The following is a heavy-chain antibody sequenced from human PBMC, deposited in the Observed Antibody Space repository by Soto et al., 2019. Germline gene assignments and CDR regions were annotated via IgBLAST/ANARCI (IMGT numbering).Heavy chain of an antibody. J-gene: IGHJ6*02. Sequence: QVQLHESGPGLVKPSETLSLTCNVSGDSIGRFYWSWIRQSADKGLEWIGRVYSTGGTAYNPALKGRVTISLDRSNNHVSLEMNSVTAADTAGYFCARDLSGTGLDIWGRGTRVTVSS. V-gene: IGHV4-4*07. CDR2: VYSTGGT. CDR1: GDSIGRFY. D-gene: IGHD1-26*01. CDR3: ARDLSGTGLDI.